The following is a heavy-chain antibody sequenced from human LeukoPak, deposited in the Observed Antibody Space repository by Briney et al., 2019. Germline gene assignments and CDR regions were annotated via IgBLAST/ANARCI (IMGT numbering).Heavy chain of an antibody. J-gene: IGHJ3*02. D-gene: IGHD2-15*01. CDR1: GSTFRSHT. CDR2: ISNTGSVI. V-gene: IGHV3-48*04. CDR3: ARDFYCSGGSCYGAFDI. Sequence: GGSLRLSCAASGSTFRSHTMNWVRQAPGKGLEWISYISNTGSVIYYADSVKGRFTISRDNAKNSLYLQMNSLRAEDTAVYYCARDFYCSGGSCYGAFDIWGQGTMVTVSS.